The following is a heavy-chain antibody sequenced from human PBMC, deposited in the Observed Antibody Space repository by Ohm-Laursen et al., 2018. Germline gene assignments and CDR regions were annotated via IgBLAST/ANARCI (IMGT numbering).Heavy chain of an antibody. CDR2: IYYSGST. CDR1: GGSISSYY. V-gene: IGHV4-59*01. D-gene: IGHD2-15*01. J-gene: IGHJ4*02. Sequence: GTLSLTCTVSGGSISSYYWSWIRQPPGKGLEWIGYIYYSGSTNYNPSLKSRVTISVDTSKNQFSLKLSSVTAADTAVYYCAATVVVVAATYFDYWGQGTLVTVSS. CDR3: AATVVVVAATYFDY.